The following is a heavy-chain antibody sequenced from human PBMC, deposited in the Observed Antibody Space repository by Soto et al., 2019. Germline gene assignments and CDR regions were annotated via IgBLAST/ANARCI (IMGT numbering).Heavy chain of an antibody. CDR2: IYTPGST. Sequence: VGFLSVSWRSAGVTCGGHCGSWVSQTKGKGLEWVSTIYTPGSTYYADSVKGRFTISRDNSKNTLYLQMNSLRAEDTAVYYCATDSPVGVPLMRGLHDWGQGTLVTVSS. CDR3: ATDSPVGVPLMRGLHD. V-gene: IGHV3-53*01. D-gene: IGHD2-8*01. CDR1: GVTCGGHC. J-gene: IGHJ1*01.